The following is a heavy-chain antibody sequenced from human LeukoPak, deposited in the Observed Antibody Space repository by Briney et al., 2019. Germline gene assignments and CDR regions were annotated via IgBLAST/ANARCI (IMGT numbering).Heavy chain of an antibody. D-gene: IGHD2-2*01. CDR2: INPSGGST. J-gene: IGHJ4*02. V-gene: IGHV1-46*01. CDR3: AKHDIVVVPAAQYYFDY. CDR1: GYTFTSNY. Sequence: ASVKVSCKASGYTFTSNYMHWVRQAPGQGLEWMGIINPSGGSTSYAQKFQGRVTMTRDTSTSTVYMELSSLRSEDTAVYYCAKHDIVVVPAAQYYFDYWGQGTLVTVSS.